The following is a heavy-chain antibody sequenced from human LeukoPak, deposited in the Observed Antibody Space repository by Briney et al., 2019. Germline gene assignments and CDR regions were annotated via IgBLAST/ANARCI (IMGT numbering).Heavy chain of an antibody. J-gene: IGHJ6*02. V-gene: IGHV4-30-2*01. CDR2: IYHSGST. CDR1: GGSISSGGYS. D-gene: IGHD2-15*01. Sequence: PSETLSLTCAVSGGSISSGGYSWSWIRQPPGRGLEWIGYIYHSGSTYYNPSLKSRVTISVDRSKNQFSLKLSSVTAADTAVYYCARAQDCSGGSCYDDYYYYGMDVWGQGTTVTVSS. CDR3: ARAQDCSGGSCYDDYYYYGMDV.